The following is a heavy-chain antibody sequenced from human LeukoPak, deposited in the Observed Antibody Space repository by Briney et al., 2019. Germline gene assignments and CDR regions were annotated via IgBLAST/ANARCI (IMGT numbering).Heavy chain of an antibody. D-gene: IGHD5-18*01. CDR3: AKAAGRGYNYGDYFDY. J-gene: IGHJ4*02. CDR2: ISGSGGST. V-gene: IGHV3-23*01. CDR1: GFTFSSHA. Sequence: PGGSLRLSCAASGFTFSSHAMSWVRQAPGKGLEWVSAISGSGGSTYYADSVKGRFTISRDNSKNTLYLQMNSLRAEDTAVYYCAKAAGRGYNYGDYFDYWGQGTLVTVPS.